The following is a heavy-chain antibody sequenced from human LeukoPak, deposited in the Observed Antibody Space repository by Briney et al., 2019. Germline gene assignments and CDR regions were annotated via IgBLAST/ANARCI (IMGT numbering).Heavy chain of an antibody. Sequence: SETLSLTCAVYGGSFSGYYWSWIRQPPGKWLEWIGEINHSGSTNYNPSLKGRVTISVDTSKNQFSLKLTSVTAADTAVYYCARGNYDSSGYWMGRFDYWGQGTLVTVSS. CDR3: ARGNYDSSGYWMGRFDY. CDR1: GGSFSGYY. D-gene: IGHD3-22*01. CDR2: INHSGST. V-gene: IGHV4-34*01. J-gene: IGHJ4*02.